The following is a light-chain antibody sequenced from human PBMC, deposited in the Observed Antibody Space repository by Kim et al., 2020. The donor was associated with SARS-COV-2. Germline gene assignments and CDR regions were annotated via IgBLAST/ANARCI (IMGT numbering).Light chain of an antibody. J-gene: IGKJ1*01. CDR2: LTS. Sequence: AAVGDRVTITCRASQSISNHLNWYQQKPGKAPKLLIYLTSSLQTGVPSRFSGSGSGTEFTLNISSLQPDDLATYYCQQSHSSPLTFGPGTKVDIK. V-gene: IGKV1-39*01. CDR3: QQSHSSPLT. CDR1: QSISNH.